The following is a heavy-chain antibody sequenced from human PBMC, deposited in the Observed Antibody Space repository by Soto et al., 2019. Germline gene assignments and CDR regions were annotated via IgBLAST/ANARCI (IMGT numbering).Heavy chain of an antibody. CDR2: ISASAYTT. CDR1: GFTFSSYA. J-gene: IGHJ6*03. V-gene: IGHV3-23*01. CDR3: AKNLEGYSYYYMDA. D-gene: IGHD3-3*01. Sequence: GGSLRLSCAASGFTFSSYAMTWFRQTPGKGLEWVSSISASAYTTYYADSVKGRFTISRDNSRNTLYLQMSSLRAEDTAIYYCAKNLEGYSYYYMDAWGKGTTVTVSS.